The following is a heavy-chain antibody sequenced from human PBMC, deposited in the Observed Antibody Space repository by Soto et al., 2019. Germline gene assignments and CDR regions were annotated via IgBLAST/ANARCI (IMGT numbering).Heavy chain of an antibody. CDR2: VSGYNGDT. D-gene: IGHD2-8*01. V-gene: IGHV1-18*01. J-gene: IGHJ6*02. CDR3: AKNGQPPYYYYGMDV. Sequence: QGQLVQSGPEVKKPGASGKASCKASGYTFSRYGISWVRQAPGQGLEWMGWVSGYNGDTKYAQKVQGRVTMTIDTSTYTAYMELRSLTSDDTAKYYCAKNGQPPYYYYGMDVWGQGTTVTVSS. CDR1: GYTFSRYG.